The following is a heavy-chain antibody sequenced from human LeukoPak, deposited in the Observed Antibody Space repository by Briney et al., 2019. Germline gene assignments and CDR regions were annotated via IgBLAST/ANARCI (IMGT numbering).Heavy chain of an antibody. CDR2: IFYSGST. CDR1: GGSISSYY. Sequence: PSETLSLTCTVSGGSISSYYWSWIRQPPGRGLEWIGEIFYSGSTKYNPSLQSRVTITVDVSKNEFSLKLSSVTAVDTAVYYCAREKGIIVGSYEIYALDIWGHGTLVTVSS. J-gene: IGHJ3*02. CDR3: AREKGIIVGSYEIYALDI. D-gene: IGHD1-26*01. V-gene: IGHV4-59*01.